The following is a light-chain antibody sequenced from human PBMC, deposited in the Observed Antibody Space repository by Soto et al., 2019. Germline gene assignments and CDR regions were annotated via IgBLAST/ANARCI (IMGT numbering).Light chain of an antibody. CDR1: QSISNY. CDR3: QQSFSPLWT. Sequence: DIQMTQSPSSLSASVGDRVTITCRASQSISNYLNWYQQKPGKAPKLLIYATSSMQSGGPSRFSGSGSEKDFTLTISSLQPDDSATYYCQQSFSPLWTFGQGTKVEV. J-gene: IGKJ1*01. V-gene: IGKV1-39*01. CDR2: ATS.